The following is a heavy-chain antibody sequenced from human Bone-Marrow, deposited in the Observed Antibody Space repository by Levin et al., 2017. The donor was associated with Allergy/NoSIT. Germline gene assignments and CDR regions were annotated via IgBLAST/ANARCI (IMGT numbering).Heavy chain of an antibody. CDR1: GFSLSTTGVA. Sequence: SGPTLVKPTQTLTLTCTFSGFSLSTTGVAVGWIRQPPGKALEWLALIYWDDDKRFSPSLKRRLTISKDTAKNQVVLTMTNMDPVDTATYYRAHRRDSRNPFYYFGMDVWGPGTTVTVSS. CDR3: AHRRDSRNPFYYFGMDV. CDR2: IYWDDDK. D-gene: IGHD4-11*01. J-gene: IGHJ6*02. V-gene: IGHV2-5*02.